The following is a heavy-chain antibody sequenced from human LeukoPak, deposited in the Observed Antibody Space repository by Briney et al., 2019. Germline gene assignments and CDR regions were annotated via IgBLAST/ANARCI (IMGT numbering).Heavy chain of an antibody. D-gene: IGHD5-12*01. CDR3: AGWRIDIVATENYYYYGMDV. V-gene: IGHV4-4*07. J-gene: IGHJ6*02. Sequence: SETLSLTCTVSGGSISSYYWSWIRQPAGKGLEWIGRIYTSGSTNYNPSLKSRVTMSVDTSKNQFSLKLSSATAADTAVYYCAGWRIDIVATENYYYYGMDVWGQGTTVTVSS. CDR2: IYTSGST. CDR1: GGSISSYY.